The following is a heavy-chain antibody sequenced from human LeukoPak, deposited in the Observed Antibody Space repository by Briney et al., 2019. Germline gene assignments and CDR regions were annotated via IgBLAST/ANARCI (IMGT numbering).Heavy chain of an antibody. CDR2: LSANGDST. V-gene: IGHV3-23*01. D-gene: IGHD1-26*01. J-gene: IGHJ4*02. CDR1: GFIFSNYV. CDR3: AKYKLGGTSNYDY. Sequence: GGSLRLSCAASGFIFSNYVMSWVRQAPGKGLEWVSSLSANGDSTFYADSVKGRFTISRDNSKNTLYLQTNSLSAEDTAVYYCAKYKLGGTSNYDYWGQGTLVTVSS.